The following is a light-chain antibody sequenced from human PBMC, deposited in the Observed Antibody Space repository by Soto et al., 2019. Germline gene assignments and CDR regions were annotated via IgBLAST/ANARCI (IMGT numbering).Light chain of an antibody. CDR1: QKLNTW. CDR2: KTS. Sequence: IQMTQSPSTLSASVGDRVIITCRASQKLNTWLAWYQQRPGKAPNLLIYKTSTLETGVPSRFSGSGSGTEFTLTISNLQPDDFATYYCQQYNSYAPITFGQGTRPEIK. J-gene: IGKJ5*01. V-gene: IGKV1-5*03. CDR3: QQYNSYAPIT.